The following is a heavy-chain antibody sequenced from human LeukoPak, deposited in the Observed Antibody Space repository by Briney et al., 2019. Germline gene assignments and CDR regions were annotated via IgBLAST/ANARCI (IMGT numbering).Heavy chain of an antibody. D-gene: IGHD3-10*01. J-gene: IGHJ6*02. Sequence: SETLSLTCAVYGGSFSGYYWSWIRQPPGKGLEWIGEINHSGSTNYNPSLKSRVTISVDTSKNQFSLKLSSVTAADTAIYYCARINYYGSGTYYASIDYGLDVWGPGTTVIVSS. V-gene: IGHV4-34*01. CDR2: INHSGST. CDR3: ARINYYGSGTYYASIDYGLDV. CDR1: GGSFSGYY.